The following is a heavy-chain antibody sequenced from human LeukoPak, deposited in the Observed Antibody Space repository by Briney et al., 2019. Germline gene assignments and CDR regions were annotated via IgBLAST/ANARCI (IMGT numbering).Heavy chain of an antibody. CDR1: GFTFSSYG. D-gene: IGHD1-1*01. J-gene: IGHJ4*02. V-gene: IGHV3-30*18. CDR2: ISYDGSNK. Sequence: PGGSLRLSCAASGFTFSSYGMHWVRQAPGKGLEWVAVISYDGSNKYYADSVKGRFTISRDNSKNTLYLQMNSLRAQDTAVYYCAKDRPTERGYWGEGTLVTVSS. CDR3: AKDRPTERGY.